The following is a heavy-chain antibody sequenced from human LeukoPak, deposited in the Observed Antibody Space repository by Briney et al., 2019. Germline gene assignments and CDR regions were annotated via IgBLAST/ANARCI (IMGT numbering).Heavy chain of an antibody. D-gene: IGHD4-17*01. V-gene: IGHV3-30*02. Sequence: GGSLRLSCAASGFTFDDFGMHWVRQAPGKGLEWVALIRSDGTNKYYVDPVKGRFTISRDNSENTLYLQMTSLRVEDTAVYYCAKDRDDYGDDCWGQGILVTVST. J-gene: IGHJ4*02. CDR1: GFTFDDFG. CDR3: AKDRDDYGDDC. CDR2: IRSDGTNK.